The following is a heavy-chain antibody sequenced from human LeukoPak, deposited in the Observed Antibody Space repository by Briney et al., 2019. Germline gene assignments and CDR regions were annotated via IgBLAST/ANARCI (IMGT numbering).Heavy chain of an antibody. CDR2: IYPGDSDT. CDR1: GYSFTSYW. V-gene: IGHV5-51*01. CDR3: ARFEGYCSSTSCARGYDAFVI. J-gene: IGHJ3*02. D-gene: IGHD2-2*01. Sequence: GESLKISCKGSGYSFTSYWIGWVRQMPGKGLEWMGIIYPGDSDTRYSPSFQGQVTISADKSISTAYLQWSSLKASDTAMYYCARFEGYCSSTSCARGYDAFVIWGQGTMVTVSS.